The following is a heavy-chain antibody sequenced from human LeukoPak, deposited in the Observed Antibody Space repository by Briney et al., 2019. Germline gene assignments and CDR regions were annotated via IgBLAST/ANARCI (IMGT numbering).Heavy chain of an antibody. CDR2: ISWNSGSI. CDR1: GFTFDDYA. Sequence: GGSLRLSCAASGFTFDDYAMHWVRQAPGKGLEWVSGISWNSGSIGYADSVKGRFTISRDNAKNSLYLQMNSLRAEDTALYYCAKDSTYDILTGYYTWGQGTLVTVSS. J-gene: IGHJ5*02. D-gene: IGHD3-9*01. V-gene: IGHV3-9*01. CDR3: AKDSTYDILTGYYT.